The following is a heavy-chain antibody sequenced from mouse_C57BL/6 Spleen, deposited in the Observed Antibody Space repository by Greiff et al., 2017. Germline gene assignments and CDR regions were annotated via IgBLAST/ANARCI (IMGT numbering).Heavy chain of an antibody. J-gene: IGHJ3*01. V-gene: IGHV2-5*01. CDR3: AKNEDDGYFWFAY. CDR1: GFSLTSYG. Sequence: VQLVESGPGLVQPSQSLSITCTVSGFSLTSYGVHWVRQSPGKGLEWLGVIWRGGSTDYNAAFMSRLSITKDNSKSQVFFKMNSLQADDTAIYYCAKNEDDGYFWFAYWGQGTLVTVSA. D-gene: IGHD2-3*01. CDR2: IWRGGST.